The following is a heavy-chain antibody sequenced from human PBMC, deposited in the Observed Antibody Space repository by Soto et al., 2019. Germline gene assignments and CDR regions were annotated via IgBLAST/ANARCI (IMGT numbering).Heavy chain of an antibody. V-gene: IGHV4-59*01. CDR2: IYYSGST. D-gene: IGHD1-26*01. Sequence: LSLTCTVSGGSISSYYWSWIRQPPGKGLEWIGYIYYSGSTNYNPSLKSRVTISVDTSKNQFSLKLSSVTAADTAVYYCASTLGGSFYFQHWGQGTLVTVSS. CDR3: ASTLGGSFYFQH. J-gene: IGHJ1*01. CDR1: GGSISSYY.